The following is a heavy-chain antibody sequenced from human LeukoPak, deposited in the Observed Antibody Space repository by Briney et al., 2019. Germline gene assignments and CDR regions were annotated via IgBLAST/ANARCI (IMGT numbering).Heavy chain of an antibody. CDR3: ARDLLGYSYDGYYFDF. V-gene: IGHV3-33*01. CDR1: GFTFSNHG. D-gene: IGHD5-18*01. Sequence: PGGSLRLSCAASGFTFSNHGMHWVRQAPGKGLEWVAVIWYDGSKKYHADSVKGRFTISRDNSKNTLYLKMNSLRAEDTAVYYCARDLLGYSYDGYYFDFWGQGTLVTVSS. CDR2: IWYDGSKK. J-gene: IGHJ4*02.